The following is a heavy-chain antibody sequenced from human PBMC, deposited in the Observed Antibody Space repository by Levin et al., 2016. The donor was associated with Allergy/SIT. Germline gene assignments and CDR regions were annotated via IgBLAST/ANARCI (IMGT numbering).Heavy chain of an antibody. J-gene: IGHJ4*02. CDR2: IYYSGST. CDR1: GGSISSSSYY. V-gene: IGHV4-39*01. CDR3: ATSRQLWLPY. D-gene: IGHD5-18*01. Sequence: SETLSLTCTVSGGSISSSSYYWGWIRQPPGKGLEWIGSIYYSGSTYYNPSLKSRVTISVDTSKNQFSLKLSSVTAADTAVYYCATSRQLWLPYWGQGTLVTVSS.